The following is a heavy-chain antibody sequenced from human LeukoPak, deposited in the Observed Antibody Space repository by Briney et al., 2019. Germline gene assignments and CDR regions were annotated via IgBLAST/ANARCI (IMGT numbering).Heavy chain of an antibody. D-gene: IGHD3-22*01. CDR3: ARASLSYYDTSGPDY. J-gene: IGHJ4*02. CDR1: GFSFSSYW. Sequence: GGSLRLSCAASGFSFSSYWMTWVRQAPGKGPEWVANIKQDGSEKYYVDSVQGRFTISRDNAKISLYLQMNSLRAEDTAVYYCARASLSYYDTSGPDYWGQGTLVTVSS. CDR2: IKQDGSEK. V-gene: IGHV3-7*01.